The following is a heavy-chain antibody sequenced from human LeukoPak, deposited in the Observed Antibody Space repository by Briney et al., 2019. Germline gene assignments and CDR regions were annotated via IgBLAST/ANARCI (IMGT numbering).Heavy chain of an antibody. CDR2: ISYDVSNK. CDR1: AFTISGYG. D-gene: IGHD3-22*01. V-gene: IGHV3-30*18. J-gene: IGHJ4*02. CDR3: AKYNYYDSSGQLDY. Sequence: GGSLSLSSSAGAFTISGYGREWLRQAPGKGLEWVAVISYDVSNKYYADSVKGRFTISRDNSKNTLYLQMNSLRAEDTAVYYCAKYNYYDSSGQLDYWGQGTLVTVSS.